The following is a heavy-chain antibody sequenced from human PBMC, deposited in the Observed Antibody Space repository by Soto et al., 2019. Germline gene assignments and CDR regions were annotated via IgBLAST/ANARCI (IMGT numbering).Heavy chain of an antibody. CDR3: ARERGSSWGGYYYGMDV. CDR2: INPNSGGT. CDR1: GYTFTGYY. D-gene: IGHD2-15*01. V-gene: IGHV1-2*04. J-gene: IGHJ6*02. Sequence: ASVKVSCKASGYTFTGYYMHWVRQAPGQGLEWMGWINPNSGGTNYAQKFQGWVTMTRDTSISTAYMELSRLRSDDTAVYYCARERGSSWGGYYYGMDVWGQGTTVTVSS.